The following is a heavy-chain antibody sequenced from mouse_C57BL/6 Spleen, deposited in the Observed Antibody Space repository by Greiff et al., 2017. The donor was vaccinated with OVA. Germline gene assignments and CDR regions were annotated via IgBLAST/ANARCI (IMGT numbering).Heavy chain of an antibody. CDR2: IDPETGGT. V-gene: IGHV1-15*01. CDR3: TRLRWNWDLFAY. J-gene: IGHJ3*01. Sequence: VQRVESGAELVRPGASVTLSCKASGYTFTDYEMHWVKQTPVHGLEWIGAIDPETGGTAYNQKFKGKAILTADKSSSTAYMELRSLTSEDSAVYYCTRLRWNWDLFAYWGQGTLVTVSA. CDR1: GYTFTDYE. D-gene: IGHD4-1*01.